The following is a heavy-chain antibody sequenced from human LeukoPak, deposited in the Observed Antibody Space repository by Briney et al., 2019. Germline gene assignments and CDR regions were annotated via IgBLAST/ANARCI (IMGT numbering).Heavy chain of an antibody. V-gene: IGHV1-69*13. D-gene: IGHD3-22*01. CDR2: IIPIFGTA. J-gene: IGHJ5*02. CDR3: ARVSTRPADRWFDP. Sequence: ASVKVSCKASGGTFSSYAISWVRQAPGQGLEWMGGIIPIFGTANYAQKFQGRVTITADESTSTAYMELSSLRSEDTAVYYCARVSTRPADRWFDPWGQGTLVTVSS. CDR1: GGTFSSYA.